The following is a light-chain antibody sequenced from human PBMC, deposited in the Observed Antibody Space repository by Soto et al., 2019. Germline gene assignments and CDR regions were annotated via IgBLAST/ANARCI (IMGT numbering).Light chain of an antibody. CDR2: GNS. CDR1: RSNIGAGCD. V-gene: IGLV1-40*01. J-gene: IGLJ3*02. CDR3: QSYDSSLSGGV. Sequence: QPVLPQPPSVSGAPGQRVTISCTGSRSNIGAGCDGHWYQQLPGTAPKLLIYGNSNRPSGVPDRFSGSKSGTSASLAITGLQAEDEADYYCQSYDSSLSGGVFGGGTKLTVL.